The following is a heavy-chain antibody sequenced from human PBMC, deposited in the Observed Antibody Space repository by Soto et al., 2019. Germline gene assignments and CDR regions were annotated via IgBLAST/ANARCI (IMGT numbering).Heavy chain of an antibody. CDR1: GYTFTSYG. Sequence: QVQLVQSGAEVKKPGASVKVSCKASGYTFTSYGISWVRQAPGQGLEWMGWISAYNGNTNYAQKLQGRVTMTTDTSTRTAYMELRSLRSDDTAVYYCARAPYRVVRAPGAFDIWGQGTMVTVSS. J-gene: IGHJ3*02. CDR3: ARAPYRVVRAPGAFDI. V-gene: IGHV1-18*01. CDR2: ISAYNGNT. D-gene: IGHD3-10*01.